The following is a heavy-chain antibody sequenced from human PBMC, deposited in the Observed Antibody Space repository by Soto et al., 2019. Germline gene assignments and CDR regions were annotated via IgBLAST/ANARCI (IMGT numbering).Heavy chain of an antibody. CDR1: GFTVSSNY. D-gene: IGHD6-19*01. J-gene: IGHJ4*02. Sequence: GGSLRLSCAASGFTVSSNYMSWVRQAPGKGLEWVSVLYSGGTTNYVDSVKGRFSISRDNSKNTLYLQMNSLRADDTAVYYCARWTAVSGLDYWGQGTLVTVSS. V-gene: IGHV3-66*01. CDR2: LYSGGTT. CDR3: ARWTAVSGLDY.